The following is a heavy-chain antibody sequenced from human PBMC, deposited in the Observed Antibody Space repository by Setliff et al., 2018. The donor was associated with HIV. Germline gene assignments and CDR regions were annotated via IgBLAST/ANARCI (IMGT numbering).Heavy chain of an antibody. CDR2: ISGSGHST. Sequence: GGSLRLSCAASGFTFRSYAMNWVRQAPGKGLEWVSGISGSGHSTDYADSVKGRFTISRDNSKNTLYLQMNSLRAEDTAVYYCVYSPVAGITVFDYWGQGTLVTVSS. J-gene: IGHJ4*02. CDR3: VYSPVAGITVFDY. D-gene: IGHD6-19*01. V-gene: IGHV3-23*01. CDR1: GFTFRSYA.